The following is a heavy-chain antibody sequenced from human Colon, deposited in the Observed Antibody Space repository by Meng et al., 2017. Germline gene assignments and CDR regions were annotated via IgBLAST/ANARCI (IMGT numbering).Heavy chain of an antibody. D-gene: IGHD3-10*01. Sequence: GSLRLSCSVSAVSVSNDSYYWSWVRQFPGKGLEWIGNIYCSGRTNYNPSLKSRVTISVDRSKNQFSLNLSSVTAADTARYFCASSWELPFYFDDWGQGTPVTVSS. CDR2: IYCSGRT. CDR3: ASSWELPFYFDD. CDR1: AVSVSNDSYY. J-gene: IGHJ4*02. V-gene: IGHV4-61*01.